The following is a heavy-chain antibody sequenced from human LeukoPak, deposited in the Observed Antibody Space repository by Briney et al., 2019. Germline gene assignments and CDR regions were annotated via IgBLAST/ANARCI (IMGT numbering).Heavy chain of an antibody. CDR2: IYSSGST. CDR1: GGSISSSYW. D-gene: IGHD3-9*01. Sequence: SGTLSLTCAVSGGSISSSYWWSWIRQPAGKGLEWIGRIYSSGSTNYNPSLKSRVTISLDTSKNQFSLKLSSVTAADTAVYYCARQYSDILTGYHRGELYWYFDLWGRGTLVTVSS. CDR3: ARQYSDILTGYHRGELYWYFDL. J-gene: IGHJ2*01. V-gene: IGHV4-61*02.